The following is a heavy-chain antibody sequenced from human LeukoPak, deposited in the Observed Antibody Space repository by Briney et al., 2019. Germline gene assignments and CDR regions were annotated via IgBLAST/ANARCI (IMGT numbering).Heavy chain of an antibody. CDR2: ISGSGGST. CDR1: GFTFSSYA. CDR3: AKELFVCSGGSCYSSYYGMDV. V-gene: IGHV3-23*01. J-gene: IGHJ6*02. D-gene: IGHD2-15*01. Sequence: GGSLRLSCAASGFTFSSYAMSWVRQAPGKGLEWVSAISGSGGSTYYADSVKGRFTISRDNSKNTLYLQVNSLRAEDTAVYYCAKELFVCSGGSCYSSYYGMDVWGQGTTVTVSS.